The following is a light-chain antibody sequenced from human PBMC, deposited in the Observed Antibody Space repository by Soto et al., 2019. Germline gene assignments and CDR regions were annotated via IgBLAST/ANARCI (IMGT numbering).Light chain of an antibody. J-gene: IGKJ5*01. CDR1: QNINNN. CDR3: QQYNNWPPSIT. V-gene: IGKV3-15*01. Sequence: EVWITPSPVTLCVSPGERATLSCRASQNINNNLAWYQQKPGQAPRLLIYGASTRATGISARFSGGGSGTEFTLSISSLQSEDFAVYYCQQYNNWPPSITFGQGTRLEIK. CDR2: GAS.